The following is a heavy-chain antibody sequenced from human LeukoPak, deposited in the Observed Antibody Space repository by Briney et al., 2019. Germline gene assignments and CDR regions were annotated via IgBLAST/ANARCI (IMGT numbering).Heavy chain of an antibody. J-gene: IGHJ3*02. CDR1: GYTFTSYD. D-gene: IGHD6-13*01. Sequence: ASVKVSCKASGYTFTSYDINWVRQATGQGLEWMGWMKPNSGNTGYAQKFQGRVTMTRNTSISTAYMELSSLRSEDTAVYYCASRGIAADGAFDIWGQGTMVTVSS. CDR3: ASRGIAADGAFDI. V-gene: IGHV1-8*01. CDR2: MKPNSGNT.